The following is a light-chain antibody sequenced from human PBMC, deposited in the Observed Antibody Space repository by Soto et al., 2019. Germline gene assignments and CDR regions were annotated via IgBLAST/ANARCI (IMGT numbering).Light chain of an antibody. CDR3: LQDFKYPRT. J-gene: IGKJ1*01. CDR1: QDIRTE. Sequence: AIQMTQSPSSLSASVGDRVTITCRASQDIRTELGWYQQKPGKAPRLLIYGTFSLQSGVPSRFSGSGSGTYFTLTISSLQPYDFATYYCLQDFKYPRTFGQGTKVEVK. V-gene: IGKV1-6*01. CDR2: GTF.